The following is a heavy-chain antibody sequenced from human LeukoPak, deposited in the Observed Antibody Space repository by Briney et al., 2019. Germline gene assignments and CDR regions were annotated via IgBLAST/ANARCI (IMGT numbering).Heavy chain of an antibody. CDR3: ARGYSGSYRS. CDR1: GGSISSSSYY. J-gene: IGHJ5*02. Sequence: SEILSLTCTVSGGSISSSSYYWGWIRQPPGKGLEWIGSIYYSGSTYYNPSLKSRVTISVDTSKNQFSLKLSSVTAADTAVYYCARGYSGSYRSWGQGTLVTVSS. CDR2: IYYSGST. V-gene: IGHV4-39*01. D-gene: IGHD1-26*01.